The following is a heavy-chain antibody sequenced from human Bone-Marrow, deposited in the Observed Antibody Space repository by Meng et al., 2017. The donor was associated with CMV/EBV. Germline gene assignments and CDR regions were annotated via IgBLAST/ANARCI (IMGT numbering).Heavy chain of an antibody. D-gene: IGHD2-2*01. CDR2: IYYSGGT. CDR3: ARDAGVVPAAMLGFGHYGMDV. J-gene: IGHJ6*02. CDR1: GGSINSYY. Sequence: SETLSLTCTVSGGSINSYYWSWIRQPPGKGLEWIGYIYYSGGTNYNPSLESRVTISVDTSKNQFSLKLSSVTAADTAVYYCARDAGVVPAAMLGFGHYGMDVWGQGTTVTVSS. V-gene: IGHV4-59*12.